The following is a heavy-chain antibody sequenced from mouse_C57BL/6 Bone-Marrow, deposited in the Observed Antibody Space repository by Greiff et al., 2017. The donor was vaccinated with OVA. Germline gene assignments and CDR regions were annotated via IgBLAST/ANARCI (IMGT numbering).Heavy chain of an antibody. CDR3: ARHYGPFDY. D-gene: IGHD1-2*01. CDR1: GYTFTDYY. CDR2: IYPGSGNT. Sequence: QVQLQQSGAELVRPGASVKLSCKASGYTFTDYYINWVKQRPGQGLEWIARIYPGSGNTYYNEKFKGKATLTAEKSSSTAYMQLSSLTSEDSAIYLCARHYGPFDYWGQGTTLTVSS. V-gene: IGHV1-76*01. J-gene: IGHJ2*01.